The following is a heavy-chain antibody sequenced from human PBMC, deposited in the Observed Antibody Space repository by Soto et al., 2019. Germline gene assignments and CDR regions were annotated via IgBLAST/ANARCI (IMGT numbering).Heavy chain of an antibody. CDR1: GFTVSSNY. CDR2: IYSGGST. CDR3: ARGYYDSSGYYFHYYYGMDV. V-gene: IGHV3-66*01. Sequence: PGGSLRLSCAASGFTVSSNYMSWVRQAPGKGLEWVSVIYSGGSTYYADSVKGRFTISRDNSKNTLYLQMNSLRAEDTAVYYCARGYYDSSGYYFHYYYGMDVWGQGTTVTVSS. D-gene: IGHD3-22*01. J-gene: IGHJ6*02.